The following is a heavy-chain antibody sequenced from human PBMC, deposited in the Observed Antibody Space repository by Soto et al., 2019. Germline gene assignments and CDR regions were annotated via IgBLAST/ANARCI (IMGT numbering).Heavy chain of an antibody. D-gene: IGHD2-2*01. CDR2: IYPGDSDT. CDR3: ARHSNTKSLDY. V-gene: IGHV5-51*01. Sequence: GESLNISCKGSGYTFSTYWIGWVRQMPGKGLEWMGIIYPGDSDTRYSPSFEGQVTISADKSISTAYLQWSSLKASDTAIYYCARHSNTKSLDYWGQGTLVTVSS. J-gene: IGHJ4*02. CDR1: GYTFSTYW.